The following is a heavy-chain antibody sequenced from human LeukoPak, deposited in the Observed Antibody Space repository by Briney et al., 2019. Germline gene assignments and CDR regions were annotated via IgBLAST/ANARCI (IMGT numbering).Heavy chain of an antibody. CDR2: IYTSGST. D-gene: IGHD2-2*01. J-gene: IGHJ5*02. V-gene: IGHV4-4*07. CDR3: AREVGLGYCSSTSCFRFDP. Sequence: SETLSLTCTVSGDSISSYYWSWLRQPAGKGLEWLGRIYTSGSTNYNPSLKSRVTMSVDTSKNQFSLKLSYVTVADTAVYYCAREVGLGYCSSTSCFRFDPWGQGTLVTVSS. CDR1: GDSISSYY.